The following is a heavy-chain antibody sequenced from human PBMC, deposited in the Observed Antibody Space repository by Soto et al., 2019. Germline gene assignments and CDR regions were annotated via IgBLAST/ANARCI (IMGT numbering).Heavy chain of an antibody. J-gene: IGHJ5*02. D-gene: IGHD6-13*01. CDR1: GGTFSNYA. V-gene: IGHV1-69*12. Sequence: QVQLVQSGAEVKKPGSSVKVSCKASGGTFSNYAISWVRQAPGQGLEWMGGIIPIFGTANYAQKFQGRVTITADESTTTSYMELSSLRPEDTAAYYCARDLGAAEIRVQGWFDPWGQGTLVTVSS. CDR2: IIPIFGTA. CDR3: ARDLGAAEIRVQGWFDP.